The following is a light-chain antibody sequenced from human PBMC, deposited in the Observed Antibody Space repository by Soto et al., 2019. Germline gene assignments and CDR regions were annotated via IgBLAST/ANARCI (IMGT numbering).Light chain of an antibody. V-gene: IGLV3-1*01. CDR3: QAWDSNTYV. Sequence: SSELTQPPSVSVSPGQTASITCSGDKLGDKYACWYQQKPGQSPVLVIYQNNKRPSGIPERFSGSNSGNTATLTIRGTQAMDEADYYCQAWDSNTYVFGTGTKVTVL. CDR1: KLGDKY. CDR2: QNN. J-gene: IGLJ1*01.